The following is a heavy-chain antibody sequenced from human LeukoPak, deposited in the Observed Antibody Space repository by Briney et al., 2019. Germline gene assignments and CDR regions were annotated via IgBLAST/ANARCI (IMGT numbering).Heavy chain of an antibody. CDR2: IYTSGST. J-gene: IGHJ4*02. CDR3: ARGGGDWGFHQSDY. Sequence: SETLSLTCTVSGGSFNNGSYYWSWIRQPAGKGLEWIGRIYTSGSTNYNPSLKSRVTISVDTSKNQFSPKLSSVTAADTAVYYCARGGGDWGFHQSDYWGQGTLVTVSS. D-gene: IGHD2-21*01. V-gene: IGHV4-61*02. CDR1: GGSFNNGSYY.